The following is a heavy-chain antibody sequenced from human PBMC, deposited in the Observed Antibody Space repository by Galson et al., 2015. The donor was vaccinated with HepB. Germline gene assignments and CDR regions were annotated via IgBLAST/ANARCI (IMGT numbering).Heavy chain of an antibody. CDR3: AKDLRFLEWLSDYYYYYYGMDV. D-gene: IGHD3-3*01. CDR2: ISYDGSNK. Sequence: SLRLSCAASGFTFSSYGMHWVRQAPGKGLEWVAVISYDGSNKYYADSVKGRFTISRDNSKNTLYLQMNSLRAEDTAVYYCAKDLRFLEWLSDYYYYYYGMDVWGQGTTVTVSS. V-gene: IGHV3-30*18. J-gene: IGHJ6*02. CDR1: GFTFSSYG.